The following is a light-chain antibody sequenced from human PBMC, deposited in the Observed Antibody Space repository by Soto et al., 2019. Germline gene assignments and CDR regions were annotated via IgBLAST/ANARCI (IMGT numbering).Light chain of an antibody. V-gene: IGKV3-15*01. J-gene: IGKJ4*01. CDR3: QQYNNWPPLT. Sequence: EIVMTQSPATLSVSPGDRATLSCSASQSVSSSLAWYQQIPGQAPRLLIYDASTRATGIPARFGGSGSGTEFTLTISSLQSEDFAVYYCQQYNNWPPLTFGGGTKVEL. CDR1: QSVSSS. CDR2: DAS.